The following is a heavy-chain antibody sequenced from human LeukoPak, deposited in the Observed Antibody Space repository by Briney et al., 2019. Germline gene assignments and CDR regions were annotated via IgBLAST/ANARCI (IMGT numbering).Heavy chain of an antibody. Sequence: ASVKVSCKASNYTFTTFDIGISWVRQAPGQGLEWMVWISTYSGNTKYAERLQGRVTLTTDTSTTTVYMYLRGLRSDDTAMYYCARDKAYSTSTPFDIWGQGTMVAVSS. CDR1: NYTFTTFDIG. J-gene: IGHJ3*02. CDR2: ISTYSGNT. CDR3: ARDKAYSTSTPFDI. D-gene: IGHD6-13*01. V-gene: IGHV1-18*01.